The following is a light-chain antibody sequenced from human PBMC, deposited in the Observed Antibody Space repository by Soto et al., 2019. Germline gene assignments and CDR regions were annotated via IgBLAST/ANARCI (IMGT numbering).Light chain of an antibody. V-gene: IGKV1-5*03. Sequence: DIQMTQSPSTLSASVGDRVTITCRASQSISSWLAWYQQKPGKAPKLLIYKASSLESGVPSRFSGSGSGTEFTITISSRQPDDFAIYYCQQYNSYPWTFGQGHKVEIK. J-gene: IGKJ1*01. CDR2: KAS. CDR3: QQYNSYPWT. CDR1: QSISSW.